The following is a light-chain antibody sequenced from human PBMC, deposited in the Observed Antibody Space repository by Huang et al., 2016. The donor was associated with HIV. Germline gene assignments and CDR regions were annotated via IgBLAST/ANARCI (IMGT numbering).Light chain of an antibody. J-gene: IGKJ5*01. CDR1: QNVNTY. Sequence: DIQMTQSPPSLSASVGDSVTIACRASQNVNTYLNCYQQKPGQAPRLLIFAASRLRSGVPSRFSGSGSGTEFTLTISSLQLEDFATYYCQQRFSTTITFGQGTRLDIK. V-gene: IGKV1-39*01. CDR3: QQRFSTTIT. CDR2: AAS.